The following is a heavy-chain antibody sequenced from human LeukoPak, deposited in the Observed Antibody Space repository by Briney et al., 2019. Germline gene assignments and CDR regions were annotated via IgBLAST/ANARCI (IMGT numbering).Heavy chain of an antibody. J-gene: IGHJ5*02. V-gene: IGHV3-23*01. D-gene: IGHD6-19*01. CDR2: ISDSGGST. Sequence: PGGSLRLSCAASGFTFDSYAMNWVRQAPGKGLEWVSAISDSGGSTYYADSVKGRFTISRDNSKNTLYLQMNSLRAEDTAVYYCATQDPYSSGWYPWGQGTLVTVSS. CDR3: ATQDPYSSGWYP. CDR1: GFTFDSYA.